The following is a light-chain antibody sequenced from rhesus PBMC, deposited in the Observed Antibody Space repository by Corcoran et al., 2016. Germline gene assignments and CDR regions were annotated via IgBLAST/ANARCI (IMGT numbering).Light chain of an antibody. J-gene: IGKJ2*01. CDR3: QQYNNAPYS. CDR1: QGINNY. CDR2: YES. V-gene: IGKV1-66*01. Sequence: DIQMTQSPSSLSASVGDTVTITCRASQGINNYLSWYPQKPGNAPKPLIYYESSLETGVPSRFSGSGSGTDYTLTISSLQPEDIATYYCQQYNNAPYSFGQGTKVEIK.